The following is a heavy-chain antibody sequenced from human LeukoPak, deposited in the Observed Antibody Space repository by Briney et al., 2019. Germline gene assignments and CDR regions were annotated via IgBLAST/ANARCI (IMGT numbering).Heavy chain of an antibody. CDR1: GGSFSGYY. J-gene: IGHJ4*02. CDR2: INHSGST. CDR3: ARGVWGYYYDSSGYSFDY. D-gene: IGHD3-22*01. V-gene: IGHV4-34*01. Sequence: SETLSLTCAVYGGSFSGYYWSWIRQPPGKGLEWIGEINHSGSTNYNPSLKSRVTISVDTSKNQFSLKLSSVTAADTAVYYCARGVWGYYYDSSGYSFDYWGQGTLVTVSS.